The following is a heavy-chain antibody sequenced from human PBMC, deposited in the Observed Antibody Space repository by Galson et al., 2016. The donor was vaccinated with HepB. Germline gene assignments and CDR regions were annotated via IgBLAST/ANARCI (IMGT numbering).Heavy chain of an antibody. V-gene: IGHV1-18*01. D-gene: IGHD6-13*01. Sequence: SVKVSCKASGYNFASYGINWVRQAPGQGLEWMGWISTYTGNTNYAERLQDRVTMATDTSTSTDYMELRSLRSDDTAAYYCARDVIPGIAAAGFDPWGQGTLVIVSS. J-gene: IGHJ5*02. CDR1: GYNFASYG. CDR3: ARDVIPGIAAAGFDP. CDR2: ISTYTGNT.